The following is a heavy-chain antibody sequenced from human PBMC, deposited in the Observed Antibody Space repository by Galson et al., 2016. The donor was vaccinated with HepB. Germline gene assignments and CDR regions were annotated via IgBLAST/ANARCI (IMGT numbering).Heavy chain of an antibody. CDR1: GFTLDDSA. J-gene: IGHJ4*01. CDR2: VTWNSKNI. D-gene: IGHD6-13*01. V-gene: IGHV3-9*01. Sequence: SLRLSCAASGFTLDDSAMHWVRQVSGRGLEWVSGVTWNSKNIGYADSVKGRFTISRDNANNSLYLQMNSLRAEDTAVYYCARVGIGSSWYFDYWGQEPWSPSPQ. CDR3: ARVGIGSSWYFDY.